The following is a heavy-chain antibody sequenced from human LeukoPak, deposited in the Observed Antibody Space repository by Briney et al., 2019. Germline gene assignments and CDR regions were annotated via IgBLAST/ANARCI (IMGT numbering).Heavy chain of an antibody. J-gene: IGHJ4*02. CDR3: ARMHCSGGSCYPVWYYFDY. V-gene: IGHV3-21*01. D-gene: IGHD2-15*01. CDR2: ISSSSSYI. Sequence: GGSLRLSCAASGFTFSSYSMNWVRQAPGKGLEWVSSISSSSSYIYYADSVKGRFTTSRDNAKNSLYLQMNSLRAEDTAVYYCARMHCSGGSCYPVWYYFDYWGQGTLVTVSS. CDR1: GFTFSSYS.